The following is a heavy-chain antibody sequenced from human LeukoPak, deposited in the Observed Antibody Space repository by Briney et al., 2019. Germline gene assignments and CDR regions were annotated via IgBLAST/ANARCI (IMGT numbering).Heavy chain of an antibody. V-gene: IGHV1-69*01. Sequence: GGSLRLSCAASGFTFSSYAISWVRQAPGQGLEWMGGIIPIFGTANYAQKFQGRVTITADESTSTAYMELSSLRSEDTAVYYCGDDSSGYYAYWGQGTLVTVSS. D-gene: IGHD3-22*01. CDR1: GFTFSSYA. CDR2: IIPIFGTA. J-gene: IGHJ4*02. CDR3: GDDSSGYYAY.